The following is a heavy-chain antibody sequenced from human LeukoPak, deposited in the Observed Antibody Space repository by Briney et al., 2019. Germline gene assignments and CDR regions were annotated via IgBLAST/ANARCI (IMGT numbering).Heavy chain of an antibody. CDR1: GYTFTSYG. J-gene: IGHJ4*02. Sequence: GASVKVSCRASGYTFTSYGISWVRQAPGQGLEWMGWISAYNGNTNYAQKLQGRVTMTTDTSTSTAYMELRSLRSDDTAVYYCARGVPPGGFGELFLFDYWGQGTLVTVFS. V-gene: IGHV1-18*01. CDR3: ARGVPPGGFGELFLFDY. D-gene: IGHD3-10*01. CDR2: ISAYNGNT.